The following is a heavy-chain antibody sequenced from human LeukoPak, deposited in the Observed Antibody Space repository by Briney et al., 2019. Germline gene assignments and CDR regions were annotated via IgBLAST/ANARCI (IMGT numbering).Heavy chain of an antibody. CDR1: GDSFSAYY. J-gene: IGHJ4*02. CDR2: INHSGRT. V-gene: IGHV4-34*01. CDR3: ATESGFNDY. Sequence: SETLSLTCAVYGDSFSAYYWSWIRQPPGKGLEWIGEINHSGRTNYSPSLKGRVTISVDTSNKQFSLKLSSVTAADTAVYYCATESGFNDYWGQGTLVTVSS. D-gene: IGHD3-3*01.